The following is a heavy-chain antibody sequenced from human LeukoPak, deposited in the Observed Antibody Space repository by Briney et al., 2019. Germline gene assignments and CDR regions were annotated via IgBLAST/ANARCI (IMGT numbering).Heavy chain of an antibody. CDR1: GFTFSSYG. D-gene: IGHD5-24*01. V-gene: IGHV3-33*01. Sequence: PGGSLRLSCAASGFTFSSYGMHWVRQAPGKGLEGVAVIWYDGSNKYYADSVKGRFTISRDNSKNTLYLQMNSLRAEDTAVYYCASQLPQMATNPGGYWGQGTLVTVSS. J-gene: IGHJ4*02. CDR3: ASQLPQMATNPGGY. CDR2: IWYDGSNK.